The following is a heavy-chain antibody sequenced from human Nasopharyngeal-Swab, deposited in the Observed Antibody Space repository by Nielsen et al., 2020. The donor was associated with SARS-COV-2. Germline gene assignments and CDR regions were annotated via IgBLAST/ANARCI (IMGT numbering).Heavy chain of an antibody. V-gene: IGHV4-59*01. CDR2: IYYSGST. CDR1: GGSISSYY. Sequence: SETLSLTCTVSGGSISSYYWSWIRQPPGKGLEWTGYIYYSGSTNYNPSLKSRVTISVDTSKNQFSLKLSSVTAADTAVYYCARARAAIYDFWSGYYPRDLNGMDVWGQGTTVTVSS. CDR3: ARARAAIYDFWSGYYPRDLNGMDV. D-gene: IGHD3-3*01. J-gene: IGHJ6*02.